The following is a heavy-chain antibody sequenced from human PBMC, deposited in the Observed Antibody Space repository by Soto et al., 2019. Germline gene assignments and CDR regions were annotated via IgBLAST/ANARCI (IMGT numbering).Heavy chain of an antibody. Sequence: GGSLRLSCAVSGFTLTTYTMNWVRQTPGKGLEWISFINKTGFTISYADSVKGRFTISRDYAKNSLYLQMDSLRHEDTAVYYWARGAVTGTYLFDCWGLGILVTVYS. J-gene: IGHJ4*02. CDR2: INKTGFTI. D-gene: IGHD6-19*01. CDR1: GFTLTTYT. V-gene: IGHV3-48*02. CDR3: ARGAVTGTYLFDC.